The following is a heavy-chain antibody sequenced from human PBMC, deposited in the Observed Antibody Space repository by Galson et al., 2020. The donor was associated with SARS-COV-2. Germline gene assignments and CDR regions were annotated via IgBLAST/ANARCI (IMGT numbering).Heavy chain of an antibody. CDR3: ARLGIVVWVAEQYYCVY. V-gene: IGHV5-51*01. Sequence: GASLQISCKGSGYSFTSYWIGWVRQMPGKGLAWMGIIYPGDSDTRYSPSFQGQVTISADTSISTACLQWSSVEASDTAMYYCARLGIVVWVAEQYYCVYWGQGTLVTVAS. CDR1: GYSFTSYW. CDR2: IYPGDSDT. D-gene: IGHD2-15*01. J-gene: IGHJ4*02.